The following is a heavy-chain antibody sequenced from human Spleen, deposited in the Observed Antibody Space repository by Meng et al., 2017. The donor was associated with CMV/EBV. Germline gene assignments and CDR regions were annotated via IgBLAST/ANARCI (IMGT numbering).Heavy chain of an antibody. V-gene: IGHV5-51*01. J-gene: IGHJ5*02. CDR2: IYPGDSDT. CDR1: GYSFASYC. D-gene: IGHD3-22*01. CDR3: ARRPYYYDSSGYFYWDWFDP. Sequence: GGSLRLSCEGSGYSFASYCIGWVRQMPGKGLEWMGIIYPGDSDTRYSPSFQGQVTISADKSISTAYLQWSSLKASDTAMYYCARRPYYYDSSGYFYWDWFDPWGQGTLVTVSS.